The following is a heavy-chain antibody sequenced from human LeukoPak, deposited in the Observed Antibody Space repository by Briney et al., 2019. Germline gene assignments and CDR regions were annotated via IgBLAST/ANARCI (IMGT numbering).Heavy chain of an antibody. CDR3: ARGVTVTTSGLWYFDL. CDR2: IYYSGST. CDR1: GGSISSYY. J-gene: IGHJ2*01. D-gene: IGHD4-17*01. Sequence: SETPSLTCTVSGGSISSYYWSWIRQPPGKGLEWIGYIYYSGSTNYNPSLKSRVTISVDTSKNQFSLKLSSVTAADTAVYYCARGVTVTTSGLWYFDLWGRGTLVTVSS. V-gene: IGHV4-59*01.